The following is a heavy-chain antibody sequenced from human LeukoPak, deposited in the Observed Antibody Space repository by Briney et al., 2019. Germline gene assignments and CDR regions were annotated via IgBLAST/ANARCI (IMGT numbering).Heavy chain of an antibody. V-gene: IGHV4-39*01. D-gene: IGHD2-2*01. CDR1: GGSISSSSYY. J-gene: IGHJ5*02. CDR2: IYYSGST. Sequence: SETLPLTCTVSGGSISSSSYYWGWIRQPPGKGLEWIGCIYYSGSTYYNPSLKSRVTISVDTSKNQFSLKLSSVTAADTAVYYCARHKGYCSSTSCYPPMRWFDPWGQGTLVTVSS. CDR3: ARHKGYCSSTSCYPPMRWFDP.